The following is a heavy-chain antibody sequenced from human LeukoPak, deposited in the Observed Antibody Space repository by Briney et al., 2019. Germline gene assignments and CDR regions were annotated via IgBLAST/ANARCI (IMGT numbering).Heavy chain of an antibody. Sequence: GASVSVSCKASGYTFTSYSMNSVRQAPGQGVEWLGWINTNTGNPTYAQGFTGRFVFSLDTSVNTAYLQISSLKAEDTVVYCCARVVHPYDYESSGLPYDAFDIWGQGTMVTVSS. J-gene: IGHJ3*02. CDR1: GYTFTSYS. CDR2: INTNTGNP. CDR3: ARVVHPYDYESSGLPYDAFDI. D-gene: IGHD3-22*01. V-gene: IGHV7-4-1*02.